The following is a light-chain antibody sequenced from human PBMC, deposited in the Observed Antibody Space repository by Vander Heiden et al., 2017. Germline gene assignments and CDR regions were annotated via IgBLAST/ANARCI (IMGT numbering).Light chain of an antibody. Sequence: QPVLTQPPSASGTPGPRVTISCSGSSSNIGRNYVYWYQQFPETAPKLLTYKNDQRPSGVPDRFSASKSGTSASLAISGLRSEDEGDYYCAAWDDSLSGRVFGGGTKLTVL. CDR3: AAWDDSLSGRV. J-gene: IGLJ3*02. CDR1: SSNIGRNY. V-gene: IGLV1-47*01. CDR2: KND.